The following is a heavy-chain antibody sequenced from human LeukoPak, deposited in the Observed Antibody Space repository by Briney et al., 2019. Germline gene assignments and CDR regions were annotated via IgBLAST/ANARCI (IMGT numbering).Heavy chain of an antibody. CDR2: INHSGST. Sequence: SETLSLTCAVYGGSFSGYYWSWIRQPPGKGLEWIGEINHSGSTNYNPSLKSRVTISVDTSKNQFSLKLSSVTAADTAVYYCARADFWSGYDYWGQGTLVTVSS. J-gene: IGHJ4*02. CDR1: GGSFSGYY. V-gene: IGHV4-34*01. D-gene: IGHD3-3*01. CDR3: ARADFWSGYDY.